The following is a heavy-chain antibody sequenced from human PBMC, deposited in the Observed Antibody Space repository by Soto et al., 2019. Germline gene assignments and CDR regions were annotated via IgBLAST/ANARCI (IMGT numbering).Heavy chain of an antibody. Sequence: EVQLLESGGGLVQPGGSLRLSCAASGFTFGRYAMTWVRQAPGKGLEWVSSLSGSGSTTYYADSVKGRFTISRDNSKEMLHLQMNSLRAEDTAVYYCAKDARMLDYGCWSGGNDAFDIWGQGTKVTVYS. V-gene: IGHV3-23*01. CDR2: LSGSGSTT. J-gene: IGHJ3*02. CDR3: AKDARMLDYGCWSGGNDAFDI. CDR1: GFTFGRYA. D-gene: IGHD2-15*01.